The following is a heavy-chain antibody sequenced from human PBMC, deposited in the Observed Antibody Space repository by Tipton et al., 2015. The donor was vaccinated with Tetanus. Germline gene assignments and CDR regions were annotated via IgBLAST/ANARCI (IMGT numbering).Heavy chain of an antibody. CDR1: GGSVSRGSYY. D-gene: IGHD3-10*01. J-gene: IGHJ5*02. V-gene: IGHV4-61*01. CDR2: ILYSAST. Sequence: TLSLTCTVSGGSVSRGSYYWNWIRQPPGKGLEWIGYILYSASTNYSPSLKSRVTISADTSKNQFSLKLSSVTPADTAVYYCARAAKDSIDMIRGAAPNWFDPWGQGILVTVSS. CDR3: ARAAKDSIDMIRGAAPNWFDP.